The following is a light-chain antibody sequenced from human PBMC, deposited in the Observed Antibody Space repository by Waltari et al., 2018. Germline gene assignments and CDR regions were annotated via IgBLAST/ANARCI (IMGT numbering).Light chain of an antibody. Sequence: EIVLTQSPATLSLSPGERATLSCRASQSVSSYLAWYQQKPGQAPRLLIYDASNRATGIPARFSGSGSGTDFTLTISSLEPEDFAVYYCQQYGTSPRTFGPGTKLEIK. CDR3: QQYGTSPRT. J-gene: IGKJ1*01. V-gene: IGKV3-11*01. CDR2: DAS. CDR1: QSVSSY.